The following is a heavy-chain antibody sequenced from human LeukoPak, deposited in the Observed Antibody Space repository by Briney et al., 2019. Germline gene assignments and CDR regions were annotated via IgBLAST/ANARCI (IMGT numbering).Heavy chain of an antibody. CDR3: ARGGPCTNGVCYGPALVRANNRNWFDP. D-gene: IGHD2-8*01. CDR1: GGTFSSYA. CDR2: IIPIFGTA. J-gene: IGHJ5*02. V-gene: IGHV1-69*13. Sequence: ASVKVSCKASGGTFSSYAISWVRQAPGQGHEWMGGIIPIFGTANYAQKFQGRVTITADESTSTAYMELSSLRSEDTAVYYCARGGPCTNGVCYGPALVRANNRNWFDPWGQGTLVTVSS.